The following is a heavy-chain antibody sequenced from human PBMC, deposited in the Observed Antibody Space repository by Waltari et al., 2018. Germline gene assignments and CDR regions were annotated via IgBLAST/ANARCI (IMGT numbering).Heavy chain of an antibody. CDR2: IYHSGST. J-gene: IGHJ5*02. CDR1: GYSISSGYY. V-gene: IGHV4-38-2*01. CDR3: ARAQGWFDP. Sequence: QVQLQKSGPGLVKPSETLSLTCAVSGYSISSGYYWGWIRQPPGKGLEWIGSIYHSGSTYYNPSLKSRVTISVDTSKNQFSLNLTSVTAADTAVYYCARAQGWFDPWGQGTLVTVSS.